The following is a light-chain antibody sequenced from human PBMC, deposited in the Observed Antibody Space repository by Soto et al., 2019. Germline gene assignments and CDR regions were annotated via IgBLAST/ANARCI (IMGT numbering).Light chain of an antibody. V-gene: IGLV2-11*01. CDR2: DVS. CDR3: CSYVGSISVI. CDR1: SSDVGGYNY. Sequence: QSALTQPRSVSGSPGQSVTISCTGTSSDVGGYNYVSWYQQHPGTSPKLMNYDVSKRPSGVHGRFSGYKSGKTASLTISVLQAEDEDDYCCCSYVGSISVIFGGGTKLTVL. J-gene: IGLJ2*01.